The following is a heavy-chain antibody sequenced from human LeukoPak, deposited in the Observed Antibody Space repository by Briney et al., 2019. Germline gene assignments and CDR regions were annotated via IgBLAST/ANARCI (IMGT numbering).Heavy chain of an antibody. CDR3: AGRNYDSSGYYLSC. CDR1: GFTFSTYG. D-gene: IGHD3-22*01. CDR2: ISTSSSYI. Sequence: GGSLRLSCAASGFTFSTYGMNWVRLAPGRGLEWVSSISTSSSYIYYADSVKGRFTISRDNAKNSLYLQMNSLRAEDTAVYYCAGRNYDSSGYYLSCWGQGTLVTVSS. J-gene: IGHJ4*02. V-gene: IGHV3-21*01.